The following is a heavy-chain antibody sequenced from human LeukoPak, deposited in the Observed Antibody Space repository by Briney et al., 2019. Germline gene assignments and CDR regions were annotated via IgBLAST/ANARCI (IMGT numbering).Heavy chain of an antibody. J-gene: IGHJ4*02. CDR1: GGSISSSNYY. CDR2: IYTSEST. CDR3: ASLRRQQLVR. Sequence: SQTLSLTCSVSGGSISSSNYYWSWIRQPAGKGLEWIGRIYTSESTNYNPSLKSRVTISVDTSKNQFSLKLSSVTAADTAVYYCASLRRQQLVRWGQGTLVTVSS. D-gene: IGHD6-13*01. V-gene: IGHV4-61*02.